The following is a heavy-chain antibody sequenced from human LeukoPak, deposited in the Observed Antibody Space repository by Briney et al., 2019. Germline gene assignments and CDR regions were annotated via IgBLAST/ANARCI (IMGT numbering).Heavy chain of an antibody. CDR3: ASDYYGSGSYYY. J-gene: IGHJ4*02. CDR1: GFTFSSYS. V-gene: IGHV3-21*01. Sequence: GGSLRLSCAASGFTFSSYSMNWVRQAPGKGLEWVSSISSSSSYIYYADSVKGRFTISRDNAKSSLYLQMNSLRAEDTAVYYCASDYYGSGSYYYWGQGTLVTVSS. CDR2: ISSSSSYI. D-gene: IGHD3-10*01.